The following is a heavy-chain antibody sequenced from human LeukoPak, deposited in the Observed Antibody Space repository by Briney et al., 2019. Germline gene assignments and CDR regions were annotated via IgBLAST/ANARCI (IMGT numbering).Heavy chain of an antibody. CDR2: IYHSGST. D-gene: IGHD2-15*01. Sequence: PSGTLSLTCAVSGGSISSSNWWSWARQPPGKGLEWIGEIYHSGSTNYNPSLKSRVTISVDTSKNQFSLKLSSVTAADTAVYYCARLGYCSGGSCYYYYYMDVWGKGTTVTVSS. V-gene: IGHV4-4*02. J-gene: IGHJ6*03. CDR1: GGSISSSNW. CDR3: ARLGYCSGGSCYYYYYMDV.